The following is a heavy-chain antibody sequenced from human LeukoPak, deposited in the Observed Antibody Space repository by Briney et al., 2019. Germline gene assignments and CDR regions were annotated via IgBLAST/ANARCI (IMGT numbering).Heavy chain of an antibody. CDR2: IIPIFGTA. V-gene: IGHV1-69*13. J-gene: IGHJ4*02. Sequence: GASVKVSCKASGGTFSNYAISWVRQAPGQGLEWMGGIIPIFGTANYAQKFQGRVTITADESTSTAYMELSSLRSEDTAVYYCARSGDSGPYFDYWGQGTLVTVSS. CDR1: GGTFSNYA. CDR3: ARSGDSGPYFDY. D-gene: IGHD5-12*01.